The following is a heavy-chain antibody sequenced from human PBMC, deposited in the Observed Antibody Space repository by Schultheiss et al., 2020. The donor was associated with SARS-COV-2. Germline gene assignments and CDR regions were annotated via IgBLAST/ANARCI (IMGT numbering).Heavy chain of an antibody. CDR3: ARVGSSNAFDI. V-gene: IGHV3-23*01. J-gene: IGHJ3*02. Sequence: GESLKISCAASGFTVSSNYMSWVRQAPGKGLEWVSAISGSGGSTYYADSVKGRFTISRDNAKNSLYLQMNSLRAEDTAVYYCARVGSSNAFDIWGQGTMVTVSS. CDR1: GFTVSSNY. D-gene: IGHD3-10*01. CDR2: ISGSGGST.